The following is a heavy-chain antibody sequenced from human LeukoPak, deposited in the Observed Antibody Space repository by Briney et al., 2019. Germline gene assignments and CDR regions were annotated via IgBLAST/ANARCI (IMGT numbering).Heavy chain of an antibody. CDR1: GFTFSSYG. V-gene: IGHV3-33*01. Sequence: GTSLRLPCAASGFTFSSYGMHWVRQAPGKGLEWVAVIWYDGSEKYYADSVKGRFTISRDNSKNTLFLQMSSLTAEDTAVYYCARWSCDHWGQGTLVTVSS. CDR2: IWYDGSEK. J-gene: IGHJ5*02. CDR3: ARWSCDH.